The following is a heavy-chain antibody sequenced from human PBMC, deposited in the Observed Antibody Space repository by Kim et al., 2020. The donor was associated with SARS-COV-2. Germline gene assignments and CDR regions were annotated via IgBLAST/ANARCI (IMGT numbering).Heavy chain of an antibody. D-gene: IGHD3-3*01. J-gene: IGHJ6*02. CDR1: GFTFSSYE. CDR2: ISSSGSTI. Sequence: GGSLRLSCAASGFTFSSYEMNWVRQAPGKGLEWVSYISSSGSTIYYADSVKGRFTISRDNAKKSLYLQMNSLRAEDTAVYYCARDTVNKIFGVEGGMDVWGQGTTVTVSS. V-gene: IGHV3-48*03. CDR3: ARDTVNKIFGVEGGMDV.